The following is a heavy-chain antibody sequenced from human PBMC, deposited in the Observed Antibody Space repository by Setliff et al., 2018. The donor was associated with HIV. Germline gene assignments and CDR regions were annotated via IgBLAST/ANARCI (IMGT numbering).Heavy chain of an antibody. CDR2: ISGSSGSI. CDR3: TRPYYYASGSYDY. V-gene: IGHV3-48*01. D-gene: IGHD3-10*01. Sequence: GGSLRLSCAASGFPFSSYSMNWFRQAPGKGLEWVSYISGSSGSIYHADSVKGRFTVSRDNAKNSLYMQMNHLRVDDSALYYCTRPYYYASGSYDYWGQGTLVTVSS. J-gene: IGHJ4*02. CDR1: GFPFSSYS.